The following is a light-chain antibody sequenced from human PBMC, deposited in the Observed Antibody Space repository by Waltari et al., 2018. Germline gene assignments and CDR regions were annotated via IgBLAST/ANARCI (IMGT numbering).Light chain of an antibody. CDR2: TDN. J-gene: IGLJ3*02. CDR1: RSNIGRNP. V-gene: IGLV1-44*01. Sequence: QSVLPQPPSASGTPGKRVTISCSGTRSNIGRNPVSWYQQFPGTAPKLRIFTDNRRPSGVPDRVSASKSGTSASLAISGLQSEDEAHYYCSTWDDSLNGAVFGGGTRVTVL. CDR3: STWDDSLNGAV.